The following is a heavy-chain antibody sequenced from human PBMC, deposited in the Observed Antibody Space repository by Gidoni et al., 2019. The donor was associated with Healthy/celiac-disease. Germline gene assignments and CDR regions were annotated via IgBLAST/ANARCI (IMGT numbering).Heavy chain of an antibody. CDR3: ARSRMVRGVLGKFDY. Sequence: QVQLQQWGAGLLQPSETLSLTCAVYGGSFSGYYWSWIRQPPGKGLEWIGEINHSGSTNYNPSLKSRVTISVDTSKNQFSLKLSSVTAADTAVYYCARSRMVRGVLGKFDYWGQGTLVTVSS. J-gene: IGHJ4*02. CDR1: GGSFSGYY. CDR2: INHSGST. V-gene: IGHV4-34*01. D-gene: IGHD3-10*01.